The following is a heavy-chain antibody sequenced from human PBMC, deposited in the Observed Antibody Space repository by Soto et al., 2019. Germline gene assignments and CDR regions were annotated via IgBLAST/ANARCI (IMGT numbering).Heavy chain of an antibody. CDR3: ATDGGYAGSNFYGAY. CDR2: IKGSHAGGTT. CDR1: GYTFTKAY. D-gene: IGHD1-26*01. J-gene: IGHJ4*02. Sequence: EVQLVESGGGLAEPGGSIRLYCVASGYTFTKAYMTWVRQAPGKGLEWVGRIKGSHAGGTTDYATSVKGRFTISRDDSKNTLNLQMKTLETENTSVFNCATDGGYAGSNFYGAYWGQGTLVPVSS. V-gene: IGHV3-15*01.